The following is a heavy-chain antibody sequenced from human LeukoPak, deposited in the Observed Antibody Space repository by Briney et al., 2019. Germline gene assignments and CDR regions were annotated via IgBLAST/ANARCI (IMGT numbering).Heavy chain of an antibody. CDR1: GYTFTSYG. J-gene: IGHJ6*03. D-gene: IGHD4-17*01. Sequence: GASVKVSCKASGYTFTSYGISWVRQAPGQGLEWMGWISAYNGNTDYAQNLQGRVTLTTDTSTSTAYMELRSLRSDDTAVYYCARDTYTTVTAMDVWGKGTTVTVSS. V-gene: IGHV1-18*01. CDR3: ARDTYTTVTAMDV. CDR2: ISAYNGNT.